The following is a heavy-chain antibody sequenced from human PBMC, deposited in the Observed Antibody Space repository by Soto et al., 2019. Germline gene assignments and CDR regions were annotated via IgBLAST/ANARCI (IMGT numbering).Heavy chain of an antibody. Sequence: ASVKVSCKASGGTFSSYTISWVRQAPGQGLEWMGRIIPILGIANYAQKFQGRVTITADKSTSTAYMELSSLRSEDTAVYYCARGYCSGGSCYPRYYYMDVWGKGTTVTVSS. V-gene: IGHV1-69*02. D-gene: IGHD2-15*01. J-gene: IGHJ6*03. CDR3: ARGYCSGGSCYPRYYYMDV. CDR2: IIPILGIA. CDR1: GGTFSSYT.